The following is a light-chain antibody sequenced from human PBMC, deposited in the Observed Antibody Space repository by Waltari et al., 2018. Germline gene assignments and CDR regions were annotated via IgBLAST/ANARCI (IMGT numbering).Light chain of an antibody. V-gene: IGLV7-43*01. Sequence: QTVVTQEPSLTVSPGGTVTLTCASSTGAVPRGYYPNWFQPKPGQAPRSLIYSISKKHSWTPARFSGSLLGGKAALTLSGAQPEDEAEYYCLLYYGDAQLGVFGGGTKLTVL. J-gene: IGLJ3*02. CDR2: SIS. CDR1: TGAVPRGYY. CDR3: LLYYGDAQLGV.